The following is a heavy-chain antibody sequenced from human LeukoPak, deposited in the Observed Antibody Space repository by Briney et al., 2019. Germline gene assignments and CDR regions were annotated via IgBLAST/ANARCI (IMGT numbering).Heavy chain of an antibody. D-gene: IGHD6-13*01. Sequence: SETRSLTCTVSGGSISGYYWSWIRQPAGKGLEWIGRIYTSGSTNYNPSLKSRVTMSVDTSKNQFSLKLSSVTAADTAVYYCARGGYSSSWPIDYWGQGTLVTVSS. CDR3: ARGGYSSSWPIDY. J-gene: IGHJ4*02. V-gene: IGHV4-4*07. CDR2: IYTSGST. CDR1: GGSISGYY.